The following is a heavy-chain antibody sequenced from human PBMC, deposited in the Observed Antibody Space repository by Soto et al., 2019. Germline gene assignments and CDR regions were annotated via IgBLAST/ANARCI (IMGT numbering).Heavy chain of an antibody. J-gene: IGHJ6*02. Sequence: QVQLVQSGAEVKEPGDSVRVSCEASGYTFTAYYIHWVRQAPGQGLEWMGWINTKFGDTTYAQDFQGRVSMTRDMSITTVSRDLTRRTSDDTASNYSARNMAHYYGPSSGNGHGFWGQGTTVTVFS. CDR2: INTKFGDT. D-gene: IGHD6-25*01. CDR3: ARNMAHYYGPSSGNGHGF. CDR1: GYTFTAYY. V-gene: IGHV1-2*02.